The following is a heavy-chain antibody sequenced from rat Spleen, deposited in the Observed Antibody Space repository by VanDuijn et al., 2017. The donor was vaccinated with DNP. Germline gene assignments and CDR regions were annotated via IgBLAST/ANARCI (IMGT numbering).Heavy chain of an antibody. CDR2: IRYDGGNT. J-gene: IGHJ2*01. CDR1: GFTFTDYY. CDR3: ARWGGRYADYFDY. D-gene: IGHD1-5*01. Sequence: EVQLVESGGGLVQPGGSLKLSCAASGFTFTDYYMAWVRQTPTKGLEWVAYIRYDGGNTYYGDSVKGRCTISRDNARSTLYLQMNSLRSEDMATYYCARWGGRYADYFDYWGQGVMVTVSS. V-gene: IGHV5-22*01.